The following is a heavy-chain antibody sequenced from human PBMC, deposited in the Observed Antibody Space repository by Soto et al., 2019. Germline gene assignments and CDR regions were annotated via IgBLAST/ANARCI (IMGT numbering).Heavy chain of an antibody. CDR1: GFTFSSYG. CDR2: ISYDGSNK. Sequence: GGSLRLSCAASGFTFSSYGMHWVRQAPGKGLEWVAVISYDGSNKYYADSVKGRFTISRDNSKNTLYLQMNSLRAEDTAVYYCAKVQCHPLIAAAGTGGYYGMDVWG. CDR3: AKVQCHPLIAAAGTGGYYGMDV. D-gene: IGHD6-13*01. J-gene: IGHJ6*01. V-gene: IGHV3-30*18.